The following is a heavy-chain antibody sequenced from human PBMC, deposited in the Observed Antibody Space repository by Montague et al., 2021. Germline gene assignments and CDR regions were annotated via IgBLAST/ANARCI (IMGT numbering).Heavy chain of an antibody. D-gene: IGHD5-18*01. CDR3: VRDRPTAWFDS. CDR1: GFSFSSLW. V-gene: IGHV3-74*01. CDR2: ITSDGSDT. J-gene: IGHJ5*01. Sequence: SLRLSCAASGFSFSSLWMHWVRQAPGKGLVWVSQITSDGSDTNYADSVKGRFTISGDNAKSTLYLQMNSLRDEDTAVYYCVRDRPTAWFDSWGQGTLVTVSS.